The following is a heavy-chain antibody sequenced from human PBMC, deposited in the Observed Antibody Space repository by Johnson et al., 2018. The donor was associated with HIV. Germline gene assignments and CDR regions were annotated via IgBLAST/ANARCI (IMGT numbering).Heavy chain of an antibody. D-gene: IGHD2-2*01. CDR3: ARDTDIVVVPARGYAFNI. J-gene: IGHJ3*02. V-gene: IGHV3-9*01. CDR2: ISLDSGSI. Sequence: VQLVESGGGLVQPGRSLRLSCAASGFTFDDYDMHWVLQAPGKGLEWVSGISLDSGSIGYEDSVQGRFTISRENAKNSLYMQMNSLSAEDTVLYYCARDTDIVVVPARGYAFNIWGQGTMVTVSS. CDR1: GFTFDDYD.